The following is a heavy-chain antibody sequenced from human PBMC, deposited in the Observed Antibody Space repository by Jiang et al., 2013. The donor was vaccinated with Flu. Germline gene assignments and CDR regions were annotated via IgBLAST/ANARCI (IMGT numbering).Heavy chain of an antibody. V-gene: IGHV3-33*08. CDR1: GFTFGSYG. CDR2: ILWFDGSEK. J-gene: IGHJ4*02. CDR3: ARVGGSYYFDH. Sequence: VQLLESGGGLVQPGGSLRLSCAASGFTFGSYGFHWVRQTPGKGLEWVATILWFDGSEKYYADSVKGRFTISRDNSKSTVYLQMNSLRADDTALYYCARVGGSYYFDHWGQGTLVTVSS. D-gene: IGHD3-16*01.